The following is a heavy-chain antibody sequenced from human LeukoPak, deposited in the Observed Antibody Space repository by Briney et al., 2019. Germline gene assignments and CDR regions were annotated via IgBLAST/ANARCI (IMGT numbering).Heavy chain of an antibody. CDR1: GFTFSNAW. CDR2: IKSKTDGGTT. J-gene: IGHJ5*02. CDR3: AKDLRGRIAAAGWFDP. Sequence: GGSLRLSCAASGFTFSNAWMSWVRQAPGKGLEWVGRIKSKTDGGTTDYAAPVKGRFTISRDNSKNTLYLQMNSLRAEDTAVYYCAKDLRGRIAAAGWFDPWGQGTLVTVSS. D-gene: IGHD6-13*01. V-gene: IGHV3-15*01.